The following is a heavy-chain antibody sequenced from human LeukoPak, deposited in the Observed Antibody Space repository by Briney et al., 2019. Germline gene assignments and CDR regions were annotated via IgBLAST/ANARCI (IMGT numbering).Heavy chain of an antibody. CDR2: ISGSGGST. D-gene: IGHD3-3*01. CDR3: AKTVGGSGYSSYFDY. J-gene: IGHJ4*02. V-gene: IGHV3-23*01. Sequence: GGSLRLSCAASGFTFSSYAMIWVRQAPGKGLGWVSVISGSGGSTYYADSVKGRFTISRDNSKNTLYLQMSSLRAEDTAVYYCAKTVGGSGYSSYFDYWGQGTLVTVSS. CDR1: GFTFSSYA.